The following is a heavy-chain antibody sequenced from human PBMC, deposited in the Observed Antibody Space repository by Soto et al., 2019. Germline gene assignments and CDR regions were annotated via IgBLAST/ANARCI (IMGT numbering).Heavy chain of an antibody. CDR1: GYTFTGYY. CDR2: INLNSGGT. J-gene: IGHJ5*02. Sequence: QVQLVQSGAEVKKPGASVKVSCKASGYTFTGYYMHWVRQAPGQGLEWMGWINLNSGGTNYAQKFQGRVTMTRDTSISTAYMELSRLRSDDTAVYYCAREGYSSSYAYWFDPWGQGTLVTVSS. D-gene: IGHD6-6*01. V-gene: IGHV1-2*02. CDR3: AREGYSSSYAYWFDP.